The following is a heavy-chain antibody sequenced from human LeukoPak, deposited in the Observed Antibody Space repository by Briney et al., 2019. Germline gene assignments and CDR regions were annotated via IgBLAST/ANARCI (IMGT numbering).Heavy chain of an antibody. CDR3: ARTTITIFGVVIP. J-gene: IGHJ4*02. CDR1: GFTFSSYW. V-gene: IGHV3-74*01. D-gene: IGHD3-3*01. Sequence: GGSLRLSCAASGFTFSSYWMHWVRQAPGKGLVWVSRINTDGSSTSYADSVKGRFTISRDNAKNTLYLQMNSLRAEDTAVYYCARTTITIFGVVIPGGQGTLVTVSS. CDR2: INTDGSST.